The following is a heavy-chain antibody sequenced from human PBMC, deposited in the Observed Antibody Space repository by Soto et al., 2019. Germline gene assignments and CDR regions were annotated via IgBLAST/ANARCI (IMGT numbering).Heavy chain of an antibody. D-gene: IGHD6-19*01. J-gene: IGHJ4*02. CDR2: ISGSGGST. V-gene: IGHV3-23*01. Sequence: EVQLLESGGGLVQPGGSLRLSCAASGFTFSSYAMSWVRQAPGKGLEWVSAISGSGGSTYYADSVKGRFTITRDNSKNTLYLQMNSLRAEDTAVYYCAKGPKTQYSSGWRYFDHWGQGTLVTVSS. CDR1: GFTFSSYA. CDR3: AKGPKTQYSSGWRYFDH.